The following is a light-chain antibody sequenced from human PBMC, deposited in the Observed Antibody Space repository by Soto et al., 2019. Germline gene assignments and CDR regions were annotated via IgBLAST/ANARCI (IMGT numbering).Light chain of an antibody. CDR2: GAS. Sequence: EIVMTQSPATLSVSPGESATLSCRASQSVSSNLAWYQQKPGQAPRLLISGASTRATGIPARFSGSGSGTEFALTISSLQSEDFEVYYCQQYNNWPPPWTFGQGTKVEIK. J-gene: IGKJ1*01. CDR1: QSVSSN. V-gene: IGKV3-15*01. CDR3: QQYNNWPPPWT.